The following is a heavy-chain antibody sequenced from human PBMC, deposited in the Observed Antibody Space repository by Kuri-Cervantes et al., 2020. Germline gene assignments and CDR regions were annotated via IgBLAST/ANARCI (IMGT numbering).Heavy chain of an antibody. CDR1: GFTFSSYG. V-gene: IGHV3-33*01. J-gene: IGHJ6*02. CDR2: IWYDGSNK. D-gene: IGHD2-2*01. CDR3: ARDGTSCYHSSSSWKCYYGMDV. Sequence: GESLKISCAASGFTFSSYGMHWVRQAPGKGLEWVAVIWYDGSNKYYVDSVKGRFTISRDNSKNTLYLQMNSLRAEDTAVYYCARDGTSCYHSSSSWKCYYGMDVWGQGTTVTVSS.